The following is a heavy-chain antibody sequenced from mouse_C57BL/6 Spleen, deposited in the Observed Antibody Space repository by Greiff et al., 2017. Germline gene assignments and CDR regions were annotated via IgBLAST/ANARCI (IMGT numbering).Heavy chain of an antibody. CDR3: ARTGDGSSFFDY. CDR1: GYTFTSYW. D-gene: IGHD1-1*01. Sequence: QVQLQQPGAELVRPGSSVKLSCKASGYTFTSYWMHWVKQRPIKGLEWIGNIDPSDSETHYNQKFKDKATLTVDKSSSTAYMQLSSLTSEDSAVYYCARTGDGSSFFDYWGRHHSHSLL. V-gene: IGHV1-52*01. J-gene: IGHJ2*01. CDR2: IDPSDSET.